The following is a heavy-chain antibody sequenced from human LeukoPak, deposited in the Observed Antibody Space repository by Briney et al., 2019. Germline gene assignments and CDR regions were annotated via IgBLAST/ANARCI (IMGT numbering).Heavy chain of an antibody. Sequence: PSETLSLTCTVSGGSISSSYWTWIRQPAGKGLEWIGRIYSSGSTNYNPSLKSRLTMSVDTSRNQFFLKLNSVIAADTAVYYCARECFSGICPCNNMDVWGQGTTVTVSS. CDR1: GGSISSSY. V-gene: IGHV4-4*07. D-gene: IGHD2-15*01. J-gene: IGHJ6*02. CDR2: IYSSGST. CDR3: ARECFSGICPCNNMDV.